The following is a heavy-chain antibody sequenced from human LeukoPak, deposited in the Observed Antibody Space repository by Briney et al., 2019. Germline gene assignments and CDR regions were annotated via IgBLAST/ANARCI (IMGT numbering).Heavy chain of an antibody. CDR3: AKGQARKLYAFDI. CDR2: ISGSGGST. CDR1: GFTFSNAW. Sequence: GGSLRLSCAASGFTFSNAWMSWVRQAPGKGLEWVSAISGSGGSTYYADSVKGRFTISRDNSKNTLYLQMNSLRAEDTAVYYCAKGQARKLYAFDIWGQGTMVTVSS. D-gene: IGHD5-18*01. J-gene: IGHJ3*02. V-gene: IGHV3-23*01.